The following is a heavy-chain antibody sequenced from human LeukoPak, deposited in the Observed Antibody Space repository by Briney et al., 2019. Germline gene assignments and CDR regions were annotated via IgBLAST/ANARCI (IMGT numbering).Heavy chain of an antibody. D-gene: IGHD6-19*01. CDR1: GFTFSSYD. Sequence: GGSLRLSCAASGFTFSSYDMSWVRQAPGKGLEWVSAISGSGSSTYYADSVKGRFTISRDNSKSTMYLQMNSLRAEDTAVYYCARDASSIAVARSGYYYYYYMDVWGKGTTVTISS. V-gene: IGHV3-23*01. CDR2: ISGSGSST. J-gene: IGHJ6*03. CDR3: ARDASSIAVARSGYYYYYYMDV.